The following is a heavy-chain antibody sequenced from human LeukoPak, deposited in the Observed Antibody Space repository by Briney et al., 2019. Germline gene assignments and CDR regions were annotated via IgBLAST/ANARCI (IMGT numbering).Heavy chain of an antibody. D-gene: IGHD2-15*01. CDR3: ARERVVAATPDAFDI. J-gene: IGHJ3*02. CDR1: GDSISSRSYY. CDR2: IYYSGST. V-gene: IGHV4-39*07. Sequence: PSETLSLTCTVSGDSISSRSYYWGWIRQPPGKGLEWIGSIYYSGSTYYNPSLKSRVTISVNTSKNQFSLKLSSVTAADTAVYYCARERVVAATPDAFDIWGQGTMVTVSS.